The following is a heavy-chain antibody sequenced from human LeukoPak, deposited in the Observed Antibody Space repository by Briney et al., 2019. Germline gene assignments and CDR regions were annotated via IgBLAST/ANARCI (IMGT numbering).Heavy chain of an antibody. V-gene: IGHV3-21*01. D-gene: IGHD3-10*01. CDR3: ARNHITMVRGVIRWEEFDY. J-gene: IGHJ4*02. CDR1: GFTFSSYS. CDR2: ISSSSSYI. Sequence: GGSLRLSCAASGFTFSSYSMNWVRQAPGKGLEWVSSISSSSSYIYYADSVKGRFTISRDNAKNSLYLQMNSLRAEDTAVYYCARNHITMVRGVIRWEEFDYWGQGTLVTVSS.